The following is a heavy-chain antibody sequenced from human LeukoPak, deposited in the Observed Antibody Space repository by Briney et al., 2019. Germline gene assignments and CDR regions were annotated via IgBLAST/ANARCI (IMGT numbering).Heavy chain of an antibody. J-gene: IGHJ6*02. CDR3: AGGPGGYYDSSGYYPGYGMDV. D-gene: IGHD3-22*01. Sequence: AASVKVSCKASGYIFTSYGISWVRQAPGQGLEWMGLISAYNGNTNYAQKLQGRVTMTTDTSTSTAYMELRSLRSDDTAVYYCAGGPGGYYDSSGYYPGYGMDVWGQGTTVTVSS. V-gene: IGHV1-18*01. CDR2: ISAYNGNT. CDR1: GYIFTSYG.